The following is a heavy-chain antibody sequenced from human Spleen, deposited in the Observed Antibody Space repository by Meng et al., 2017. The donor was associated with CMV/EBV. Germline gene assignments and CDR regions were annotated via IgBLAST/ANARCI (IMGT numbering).Heavy chain of an antibody. J-gene: IGHJ6*02. CDR3: TKGGGERVTFDAMDV. CDR1: GFTFDDFA. CDR2: ISGNTGFI. Sequence: LKIYCTASGFTFDDFAMHWVRQTPGEGLEWVSGISGNTGFIGYADSVKGRFTISRDNAKKTLSLQINILRAEDTALYYCTKGGGERVTFDAMDVWGQGTTVTVSS. V-gene: IGHV3-9*01. D-gene: IGHD2-21*02.